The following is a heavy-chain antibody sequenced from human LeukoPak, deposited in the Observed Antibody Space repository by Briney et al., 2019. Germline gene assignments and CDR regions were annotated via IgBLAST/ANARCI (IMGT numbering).Heavy chain of an antibody. J-gene: IGHJ6*03. CDR3: ARGSSVWDYYYYYMDV. CDR2: ISSSSSYI. CDR1: GFTFSSYS. V-gene: IGHV3-21*01. Sequence: GGSLRLSCAASGFTFSSYSMNWVRQAPGKGLEWVSSISSSSSYIYYADSVKGRFTISRDNAKNSLYLQMNSLRAEDTAVYYCARGSSVWDYYYYYMDVWGKGTTVTVSS. D-gene: IGHD6-19*01.